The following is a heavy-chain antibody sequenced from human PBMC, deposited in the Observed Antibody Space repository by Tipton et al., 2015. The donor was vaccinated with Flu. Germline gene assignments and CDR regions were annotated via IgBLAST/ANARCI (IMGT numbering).Heavy chain of an antibody. CDR2: IYYSGST. D-gene: IGHD3-9*01. J-gene: IGHJ4*02. CDR1: GGSISSYY. CDR3: VRTNYDILTGYYIFDY. V-gene: IGHV4-59*01. Sequence: LRLSCTVSGGSISSYYWSWIRQPPGKGLEWIGYIYYSGSTNYNPSLKSRVTISVDTSKNQFSLKLSSVTAADTAVYYCVRTNYDILTGYYIFDYWGQGTLVTVSS.